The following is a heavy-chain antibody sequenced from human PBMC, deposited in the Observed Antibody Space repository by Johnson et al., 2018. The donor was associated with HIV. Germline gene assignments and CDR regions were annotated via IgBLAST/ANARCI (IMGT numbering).Heavy chain of an antibody. CDR1: GSTFSSYA. J-gene: IGHJ3*02. Sequence: VQLVESGGGVVQPGRSLRLSCAASGSTFSSYAMSWVRQAPGKGLDWVAAISGSGRSTYYADSAKVRFTISRDNAKNSLYLQMNSLRAEDTAVYYCARDRIRSSHAFDIWGQGTMVTVSS. CDR2: ISGSGRST. CDR3: ARDRIRSSHAFDI. D-gene: IGHD6-6*01. V-gene: IGHV3-23*04.